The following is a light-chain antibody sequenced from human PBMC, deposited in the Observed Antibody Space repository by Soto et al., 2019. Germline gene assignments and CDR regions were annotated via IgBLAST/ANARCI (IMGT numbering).Light chain of an antibody. V-gene: IGKV1-39*01. J-gene: IGKJ1*01. CDR2: AAS. CDR1: QSINSY. Sequence: DIQMTQSPSSLSASVGDRATITCRASQSINSYLNWYQQKPGKAPKLLIYAASSLQSGVPSRFSGSGSGPDFTLTISSLQPEDFATYYCQQSYSRPRTFGQGTTVEIK. CDR3: QQSYSRPRT.